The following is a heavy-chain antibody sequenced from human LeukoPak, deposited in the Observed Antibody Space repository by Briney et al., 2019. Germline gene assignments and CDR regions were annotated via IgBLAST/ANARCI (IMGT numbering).Heavy chain of an antibody. CDR1: GGSFSGYY. CDR3: AILMTTVTTLFLP. CDR2: IIHSGSS. J-gene: IGHJ5*02. V-gene: IGHV4-34*12. D-gene: IGHD4-11*01. Sequence: SETLSLTCAVYGGSFSGYYWSWIRQPPGKGLEWIGEIIHSGSSNYNPSLKSRVTISVDTSKNQVSLKLSSVTAADTAVYYCAILMTTVTTLFLPRGQGTLVTVSS.